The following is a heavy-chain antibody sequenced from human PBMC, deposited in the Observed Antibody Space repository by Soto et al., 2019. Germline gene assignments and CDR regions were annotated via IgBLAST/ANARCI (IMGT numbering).Heavy chain of an antibody. CDR1: GFTFSSYW. V-gene: IGHV3-74*01. CDR3: PRVTGGAEYFEH. CDR2: INSDVSST. J-gene: IGHJ1*01. Sequence: QSGGSLILSCAASGFTFSSYWIHWVRQAPGKGLVWVSRINSDVSSTSYADSVKGRFTISRDDATNTLYLQMNSLRAEDTAVYYCPRVTGGAEYFEHWGQGTLVTVSS.